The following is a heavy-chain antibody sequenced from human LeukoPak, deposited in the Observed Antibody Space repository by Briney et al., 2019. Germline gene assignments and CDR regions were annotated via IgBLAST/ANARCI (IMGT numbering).Heavy chain of an antibody. CDR1: GFTFSSYG. D-gene: IGHD2-2*01. CDR2: ISGSGGST. V-gene: IGHV3-23*01. CDR3: AKVLSSRYYFDY. Sequence: GGSLRLSCAASGFTFSSYGMSWVRQAPGKGLEWVSGISGSGGSTYYADSVKGRFTISRDNSKNTLYLQMNSLGAEDTAVYYCAKVLSSRYYFDYWGQGTLVTVSS. J-gene: IGHJ4*02.